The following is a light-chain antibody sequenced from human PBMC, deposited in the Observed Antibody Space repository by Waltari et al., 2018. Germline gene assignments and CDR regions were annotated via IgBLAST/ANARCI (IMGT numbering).Light chain of an antibody. CDR3: QQYGSSPRT. V-gene: IGKV3-20*01. CDR2: GAS. J-gene: IGKJ1*01. Sequence: EIVLTQSPGTLSLSPGERATLSCRASQSVSSSYLAWYQQKPGQAPRVLIYGASSRATVIPDRFSGSGSGTEFTLTISRLEPEDFAVYYCQQYGSSPRTFGQGTKVEIK. CDR1: QSVSSSY.